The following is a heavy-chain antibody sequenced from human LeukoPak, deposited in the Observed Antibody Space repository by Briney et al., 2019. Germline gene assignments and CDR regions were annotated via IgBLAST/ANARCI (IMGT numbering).Heavy chain of an antibody. Sequence: SVKVSCKASGGTFSSYAISWVGQAPGQGLEWMGGIIPIFGTANYAQKFQGRVTITADESTSTAYMELSSLRSEDTAVYYCARVRLRIVDGSYYYYYGMDVWGQGTTVTVSS. V-gene: IGHV1-69*01. CDR3: ARVRLRIVDGSYYYYYGMDV. D-gene: IGHD1-26*01. CDR2: IIPIFGTA. J-gene: IGHJ6*02. CDR1: GGTFSSYA.